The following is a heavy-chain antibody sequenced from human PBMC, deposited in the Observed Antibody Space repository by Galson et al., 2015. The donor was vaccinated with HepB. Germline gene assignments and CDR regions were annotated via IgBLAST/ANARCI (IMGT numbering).Heavy chain of an antibody. CDR2: VRHKARRYTT. Sequence: SLILSCAASGFTFSDYYMEWVRQAPGKGLEWVGRVRHKARRYTTDYVASVEGRFTIPRDDSKNSLYLQMDILKTEDTAVYYCSRTLPGIDLDYWGQGTLVTVSS. CDR1: GFTFSDYY. CDR3: SRTLPGIDLDY. D-gene: IGHD3-3*02. J-gene: IGHJ4*02. V-gene: IGHV3-72*01.